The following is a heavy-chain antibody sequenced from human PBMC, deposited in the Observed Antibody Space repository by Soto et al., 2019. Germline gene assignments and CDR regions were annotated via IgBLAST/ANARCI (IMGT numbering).Heavy chain of an antibody. J-gene: IGHJ4*02. V-gene: IGHV4-31*03. CDR2: IYYSGST. D-gene: IGHD1-26*01. CDR3: ARVPGGSYCLDY. Sequence: TLSLTCTVSVGSISIVCYYWSWIRQHPGKGLEWIGYIYYSGSTYYNPSLKSRVTISVDTSKNQFSLKLSSVTAADTAVYYCARVPGGSYCLDYWGQGTLVTVSS. CDR1: VGSISIVCYY.